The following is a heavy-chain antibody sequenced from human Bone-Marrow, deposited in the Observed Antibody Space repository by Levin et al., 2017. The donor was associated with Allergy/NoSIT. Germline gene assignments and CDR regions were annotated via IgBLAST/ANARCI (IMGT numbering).Heavy chain of an antibody. J-gene: IGHJ1*01. CDR3: ARDSDSYASGSPY. CDR1: EGTFGSST. CDR2: IIPILNIA. Sequence: SVKVSCKASEGTFGSSTITWVRQAPGQGLEWMGRIIPILNIANSAQKLQGRVTINADKSTNTAYLELTSLTFEDTAVYYCARDSDSYASGSPYWGQGTLVTVSS. D-gene: IGHD3-10*01. V-gene: IGHV1-69*04.